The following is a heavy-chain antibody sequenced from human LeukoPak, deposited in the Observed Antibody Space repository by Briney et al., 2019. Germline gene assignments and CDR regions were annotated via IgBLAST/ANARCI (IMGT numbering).Heavy chain of an antibody. J-gene: IGHJ4*02. Sequence: GASVKVSCKVSGYTLTELSMHWVRQAPGKGLEWMGGFDPEDGETIYAQKFQGRVTMTEDTSTDTAYMELSSLRSEDTAVYYCATVTGYSGSYAQFDYWGRGTLVTVSS. V-gene: IGHV1-24*01. CDR3: ATVTGYSGSYAQFDY. CDR1: GYTLTELS. CDR2: FDPEDGET. D-gene: IGHD1-26*01.